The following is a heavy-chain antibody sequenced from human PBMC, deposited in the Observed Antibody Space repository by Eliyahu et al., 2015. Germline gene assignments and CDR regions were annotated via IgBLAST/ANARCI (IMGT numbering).Heavy chain of an antibody. V-gene: IGHV3-33*01. D-gene: IGHD5-24*01. J-gene: IGHJ4*02. Sequence: QVQLVESGGGVVQPGRSLRLSCAASGFTFSSYGMHWVRQAPGKGLXWVAVIWYDGSNKYYADSVKGRFTISRDNSKNTLYLQMNSLRAEDTAVYYCARGGSEMATTFDYWGQGTLVTVSS. CDR1: GFTFSSYG. CDR2: IWYDGSNK. CDR3: ARGGSEMATTFDY.